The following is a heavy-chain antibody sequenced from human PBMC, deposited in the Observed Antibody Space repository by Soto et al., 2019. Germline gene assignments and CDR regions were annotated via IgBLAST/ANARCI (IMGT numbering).Heavy chain of an antibody. CDR1: GGTFSSYT. V-gene: IGHV1-69*08. CDR3: ARDLRQRQLAPTYYYYDMDV. CDR2: IIPILGIA. Sequence: QVQLVQSGAEVKKPGSSVKVSCKASGGTFSSYTISWVRQAPGQGLEWMGRIIPILGIANYAQKFQGRVTITADKATSTAYMELSSLRSEDTAVYYCARDLRQRQLAPTYYYYDMDVWGKGTTVTVSS. J-gene: IGHJ6*03. D-gene: IGHD6-13*01.